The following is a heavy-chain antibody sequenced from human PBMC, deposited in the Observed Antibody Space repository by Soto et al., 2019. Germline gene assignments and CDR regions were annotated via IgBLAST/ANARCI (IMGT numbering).Heavy chain of an antibody. V-gene: IGHV1-69*04. D-gene: IGHD4-17*01. Sequence: SVKVSRKASGGTFSSYTISWVRQAPGQGLEWMGRIIPILGIANYAQKFQGRVTITADKSTSTAYMELSSLRSEDTAVYYCARDLGDGDFNWFDPWGQGTLVTVSS. J-gene: IGHJ5*02. CDR1: GGTFSSYT. CDR3: ARDLGDGDFNWFDP. CDR2: IIPILGIA.